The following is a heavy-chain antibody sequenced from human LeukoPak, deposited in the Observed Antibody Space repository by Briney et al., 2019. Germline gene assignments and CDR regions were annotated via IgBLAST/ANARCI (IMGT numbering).Heavy chain of an antibody. CDR3: ARGEDYYDSSGYPSPIDY. CDR1: GFTFSSYS. J-gene: IGHJ4*02. Sequence: GGSLRPSCAASGFTFSSYSMNWVRQAPGKGLEWVSYISSSSSTIYYADSVKGRFTISRDNAKNSLYLQMNSLRAEDTAVYYCARGEDYYDSSGYPSPIDYWGQGTLVTVSS. V-gene: IGHV3-48*01. CDR2: ISSSSSTI. D-gene: IGHD3-22*01.